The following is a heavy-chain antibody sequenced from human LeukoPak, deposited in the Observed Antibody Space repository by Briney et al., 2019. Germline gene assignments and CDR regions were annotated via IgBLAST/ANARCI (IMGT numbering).Heavy chain of an antibody. Sequence: PSETLSLTCTVSGGSISSGSYYWSWIRQPAGKGLEWIGRIYTSGSTNYNPSLKSRVTISVDTSKNQFSLKLSSVTAADTAVYYCARSWIGKTGTRRAFDYWGQGTLVTVSS. CDR1: GGSISSGSYY. D-gene: IGHD1-1*01. V-gene: IGHV4-61*02. CDR3: ARSWIGKTGTRRAFDY. CDR2: IYTSGST. J-gene: IGHJ4*02.